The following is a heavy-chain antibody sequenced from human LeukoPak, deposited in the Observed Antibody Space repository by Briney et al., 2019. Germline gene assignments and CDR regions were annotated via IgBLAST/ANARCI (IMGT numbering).Heavy chain of an antibody. Sequence: SETLSLTCNVSGGSISSSSYYWGWIRQPPGKGLEWIGSIYYSGSTYYNPSLKSRVTISVDTSKNQFSLKLSSVTAADTAVYYCARPVPSRLGWFDPWGQGTLVTVSS. CDR1: GGSISSSSYY. CDR2: IYYSGST. J-gene: IGHJ5*02. V-gene: IGHV4-39*01. D-gene: IGHD1-1*01. CDR3: ARPVPSRLGWFDP.